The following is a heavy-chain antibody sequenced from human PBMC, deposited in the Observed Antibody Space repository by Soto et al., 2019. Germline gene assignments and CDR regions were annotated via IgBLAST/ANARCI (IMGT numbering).Heavy chain of an antibody. CDR2: IKSKTDGGTT. V-gene: IGHV3-15*01. Sequence: GGSLRLSCAASGFTFSNAWMSWVRQAPGKGLEWVGRIKSKTDGGTTDYAAPVKGRFTISRDDSKNTLYLQMNSLKTEDTAVYYCTTEEGDYGGFDPWGQGTLVTVSS. J-gene: IGHJ5*02. CDR3: TTEEGDYGGFDP. CDR1: GFTFSNAW. D-gene: IGHD4-17*01.